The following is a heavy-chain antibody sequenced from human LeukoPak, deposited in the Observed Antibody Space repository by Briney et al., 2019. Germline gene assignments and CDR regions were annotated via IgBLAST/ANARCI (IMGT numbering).Heavy chain of an antibody. J-gene: IGHJ6*02. CDR1: GYSLTDLS. Sequence: GASVKVSCKVSGYSLTDLSMHWVRQAPGKGFEWMGGYDPEHEETIYAQKFQGRVTMTEDTSSDTAYMELSSLRSEDTAVYYCITPLGYCSSASCRHGMDVWGQGTTVIVS. CDR3: ITPLGYCSSASCRHGMDV. D-gene: IGHD2-2*01. CDR2: YDPEHEET. V-gene: IGHV1-24*01.